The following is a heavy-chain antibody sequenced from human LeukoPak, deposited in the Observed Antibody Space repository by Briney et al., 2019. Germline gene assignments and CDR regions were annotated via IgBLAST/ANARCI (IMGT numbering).Heavy chain of an antibody. CDR1: GGSISSYY. D-gene: IGHD1-26*01. CDR3: ARRRYYHAFDI. V-gene: IGHV4-59*01. Sequence: SETLSLTCTVSGGSISSYYWSWIQQPPGKGLEWIGYIYYSGSTNYNPSLKSRVTISVDTSKNQFSLKLSSVTAADTAVYYCARRRYYHAFDIWGQGTMVTVSS. J-gene: IGHJ3*02. CDR2: IYYSGST.